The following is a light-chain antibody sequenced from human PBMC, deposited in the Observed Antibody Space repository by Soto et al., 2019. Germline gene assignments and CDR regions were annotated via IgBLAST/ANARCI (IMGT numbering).Light chain of an antibody. CDR1: QSVSSSY. Sequence: EIVLTQSPGTMSLSPGERDTLSCRASQSVSSSYLAWYQQKPGQAPRLLIYGASSRATGIPDRFSGSGSGTDFTLTISRLEPEDVAVYYCQQYGSSPTFGQGTRLEIK. CDR3: QQYGSSPT. CDR2: GAS. J-gene: IGKJ5*01. V-gene: IGKV3-20*01.